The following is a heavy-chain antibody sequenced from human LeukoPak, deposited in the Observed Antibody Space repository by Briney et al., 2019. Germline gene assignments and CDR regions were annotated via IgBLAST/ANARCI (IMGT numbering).Heavy chain of an antibody. CDR3: AKSRYCSSTSCSEPRLYYYNGMDV. V-gene: IGHV3-30*18. D-gene: IGHD2-2*01. CDR1: GFTFSSYG. CDR2: ISYDGSNK. Sequence: GGSLRPSCAASGFTFSSYGMHWGRQAPGEGLEWVAVISYDGSNKYYADSVKGRCTISRDNSKNTLYMQMNSLRAEDTAVYYCAKSRYCSSTSCSEPRLYYYNGMDVWGQGTTVTVSS. J-gene: IGHJ6*02.